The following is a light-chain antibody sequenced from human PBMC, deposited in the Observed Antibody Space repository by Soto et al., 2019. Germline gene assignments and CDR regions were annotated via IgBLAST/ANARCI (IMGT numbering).Light chain of an antibody. CDR3: QQYDNLPSIT. CDR2: DAS. V-gene: IGKV1-33*01. CDR1: YDISNY. J-gene: IGKJ5*01. Sequence: DIQMTQSPSSLSASVGDRVTITCQASYDISNYLNWYQQKPGKAPKLLIYDASNLETGVPSRFSGSRSGTDFTFTISSLQPKDIATYYCQQYDNLPSITFGQGTRLEIK.